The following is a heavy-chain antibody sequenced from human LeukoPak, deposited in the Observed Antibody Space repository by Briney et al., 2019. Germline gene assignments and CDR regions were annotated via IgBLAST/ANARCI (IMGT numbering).Heavy chain of an antibody. CDR1: GYTFSRYW. CDR2: INEDGSST. D-gene: IGHD3-10*01. J-gene: IGHJ4*02. CDR3: TTDTFGARDS. V-gene: IGHV3-74*01. Sequence: GGSLRLSCAASGYTFSRYWMHWVRQGPGKGLVWVSRINEDGSSTSYAESVRGRFTISRDNAKNTLYLQMNSLRAEDAAVEYCTTDTFGARDSWGQGTLVTVSS.